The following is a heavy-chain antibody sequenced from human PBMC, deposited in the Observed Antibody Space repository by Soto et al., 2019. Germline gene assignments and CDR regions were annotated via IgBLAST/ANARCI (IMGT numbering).Heavy chain of an antibody. J-gene: IGHJ6*02. CDR1: GGSISTYY. CDR3: ARARITMVREVIKYNMVV. CDR2: IYNSGRT. Sequence: PSETLSLTCTVSGGSISTYYWSWIRRPPGKGLEWIGYIYNSGRTHSNPSLQSRVTISVATSKNHFSLMLSSFSAAYTAINYCARARITMVREVIKYNMVVWGQGATVAVFS. V-gene: IGHV4-59*01. D-gene: IGHD3-10*01.